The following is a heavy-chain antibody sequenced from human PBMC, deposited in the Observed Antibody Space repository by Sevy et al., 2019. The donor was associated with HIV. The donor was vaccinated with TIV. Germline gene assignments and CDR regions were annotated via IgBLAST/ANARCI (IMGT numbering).Heavy chain of an antibody. Sequence: GGSLRLSCAASGFTFSSYAMSWVRQAPGKGLEWVSGISDSGGSTYYADSVKGRFTISRDNSKNTLYLQMNSLRAEDTAVYYGAKDTCSSTSCYYQDAFDIWGQGTMVIVSS. V-gene: IGHV3-23*01. CDR1: GFTFSSYA. J-gene: IGHJ3*02. D-gene: IGHD2-2*01. CDR2: ISDSGGST. CDR3: AKDTCSSTSCYYQDAFDI.